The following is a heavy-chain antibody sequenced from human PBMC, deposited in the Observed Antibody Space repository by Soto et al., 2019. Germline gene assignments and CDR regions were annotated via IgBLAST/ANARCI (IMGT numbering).Heavy chain of an antibody. CDR2: IYYSGST. D-gene: IGHD3-9*01. CDR1: GGSISSSSYY. Sequence: PSETLSLTCTVSGGSISSSSYYWGWIRQPPGKGLEWIGSIYYSGSTYYNPSLKSRVTISVDTSKNQSSLKLSSVTAADTAVYYCARLKGGRKIDILTGYLDPGSDYWGQGTLVTVSS. CDR3: ARLKGGRKIDILTGYLDPGSDY. J-gene: IGHJ4*02. V-gene: IGHV4-39*01.